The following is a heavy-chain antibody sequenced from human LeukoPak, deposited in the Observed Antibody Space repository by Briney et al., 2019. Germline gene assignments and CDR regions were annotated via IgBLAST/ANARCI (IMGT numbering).Heavy chain of an antibody. V-gene: IGHV1-46*01. CDR2: INPSGGST. CDR3: AREDYYDSSGLLLASFDY. J-gene: IGHJ4*02. CDR1: GYTFMSHY. D-gene: IGHD3-22*01. Sequence: ASVKVSCKASGYTFMSHYMHWVRQAPGQGLEWMGIINPSGGSTSYAQKFQGRVTMTTDTSTSTAYMELRSLRSDDTAVYYCAREDYYDSSGLLLASFDYWGQGTLVTVSS.